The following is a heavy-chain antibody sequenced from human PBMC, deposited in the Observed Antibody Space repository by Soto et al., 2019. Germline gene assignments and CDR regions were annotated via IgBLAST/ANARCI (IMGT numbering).Heavy chain of an antibody. CDR1: GFTFSSYW. J-gene: IGHJ4*02. CDR3: ARDLNFYDSSAGPGY. V-gene: IGHV3-7*01. CDR2: IKQEGSEK. Sequence: PVGSLRLSCAASGFTFSSYWMSWVRQAPGKGLEWVANIKQEGSEKYYVDSVKGRFTITRDNAKNSLYLQMNSLRVEDTAVYYCARDLNFYDSSAGPGYWGQGTLVTVSS. D-gene: IGHD3-22*01.